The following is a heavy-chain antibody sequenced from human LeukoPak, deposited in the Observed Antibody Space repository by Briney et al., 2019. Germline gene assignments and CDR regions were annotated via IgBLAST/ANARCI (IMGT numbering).Heavy chain of an antibody. CDR2: ISGSGGST. V-gene: IGHV3-23*01. CDR1: GFTFSSYA. CDR3: AKAGTFLRYVVPAAIGKIYFDY. J-gene: IGHJ4*02. D-gene: IGHD2-2*01. Sequence: GGSLRLSCAASGFTFSSYAMSWVRQAPGKGLEWVSAISGSGGSTYYADSVKGRFTISRDNSKNTLYLQMNSLRAEDTAVYYCAKAGTFLRYVVPAAIGKIYFDYWGQGTLVTVSS.